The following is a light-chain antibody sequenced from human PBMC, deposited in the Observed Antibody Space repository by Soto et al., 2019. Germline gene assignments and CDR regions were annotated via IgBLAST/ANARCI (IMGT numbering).Light chain of an antibody. J-gene: IGLJ2*01. Sequence: QSVLTQPPSVSGSPGQSVTISCTGTSSDVGSYNRVSWYQQPPGTAPKLMIYEVSNRPSGVPDRFSGSKSGNTASLTISGLLGEDEADYYCSSYTSSSTLVFGGGTKLTVL. CDR1: SSDVGSYNR. V-gene: IGLV2-18*02. CDR3: SSYTSSSTLV. CDR2: EVS.